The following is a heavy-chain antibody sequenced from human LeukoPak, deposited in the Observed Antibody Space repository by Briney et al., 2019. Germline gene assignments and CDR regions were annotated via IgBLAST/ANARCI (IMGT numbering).Heavy chain of an antibody. CDR1: GGTFSSYA. Sequence: GSSVKVSCKASGGTFSSYAISWVRQAPGQGLEWMGGIIPIFGTANYAQKFQGRVTITTDESTSTAYMELSSLRSEDTAMYYCASSHGRIAAAGTGAFDIWGQGTMVTVSS. CDR3: ASSHGRIAAAGTGAFDI. CDR2: IIPIFGTA. J-gene: IGHJ3*02. D-gene: IGHD6-13*01. V-gene: IGHV1-69*05.